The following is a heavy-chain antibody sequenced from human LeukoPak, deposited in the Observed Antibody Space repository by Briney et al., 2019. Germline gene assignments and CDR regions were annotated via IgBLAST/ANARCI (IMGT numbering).Heavy chain of an antibody. CDR1: GFTFGSYA. D-gene: IGHD3-16*02. CDR3: AKSYVWGSYRPPFDY. Sequence: GGSLRLSCAASGFTFGSYAMSWVRQAPGKGLEWVSAISGSGGSTYYADSVKGRFTISRDNSKNTLYLQMNSLRAEDTAVYYCAKSYVWGSYRPPFDYWGQGTLVTVSS. J-gene: IGHJ4*02. CDR2: ISGSGGST. V-gene: IGHV3-23*01.